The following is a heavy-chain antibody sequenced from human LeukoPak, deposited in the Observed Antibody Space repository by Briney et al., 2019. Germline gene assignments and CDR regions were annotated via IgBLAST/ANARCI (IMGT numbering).Heavy chain of an antibody. J-gene: IGHJ6*01. CDR1: GFTFTNHG. CDR2: ISYDEGKE. CDR3: ARDLETITGTIGYYYGLDV. D-gene: IGHD1-7*01. Sequence: GGSLRLSCAASGFTFTNHGLHWVRQAPGKGLEWVAVISYDEGKEYYADSVKGRFTISRDNSKNTMFLQMNSLRAEDTAVYYCARDLETITGTIGYYYGLDVWGQGTTVTVSS. V-gene: IGHV3-30*03.